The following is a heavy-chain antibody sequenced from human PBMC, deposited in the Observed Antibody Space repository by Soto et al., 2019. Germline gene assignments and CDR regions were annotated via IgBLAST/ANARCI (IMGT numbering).Heavy chain of an antibody. CDR2: ITHSGST. CDR3: ARDNRQTFHYFDY. D-gene: IGHD1-20*01. J-gene: IGHJ4*02. CDR1: GGSFSGYY. V-gene: IGHV4-34*01. Sequence: SETLSLTCAVYGGSFSGYYWIWIRQPPGKGLEWIGEITHSGSTNYNPSLKSRVTISVDTSKTQFSLKLSSVTAADTAVYYCARDNRQTFHYFDYWGQGTLVTVSS.